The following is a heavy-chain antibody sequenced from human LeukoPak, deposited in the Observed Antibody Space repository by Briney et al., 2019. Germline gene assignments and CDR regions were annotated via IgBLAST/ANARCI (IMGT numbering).Heavy chain of an antibody. CDR2: ISPSGGIT. CDR3: AKVANYDFWSGYSRYYYYYMDA. CDR1: GFSFRGYT. V-gene: IGHV3-23*01. J-gene: IGHJ6*03. D-gene: IGHD3-3*01. Sequence: GGSLRLSCAASGFSFRGYTMHWVRQPPGKGLEWVSGISPSGGITYYTDSVKGRFTISRDNSKNTQSLQMNSLRAEDTAVYYCAKVANYDFWSGYSRYYYYYMDAWGKGTTVTVSS.